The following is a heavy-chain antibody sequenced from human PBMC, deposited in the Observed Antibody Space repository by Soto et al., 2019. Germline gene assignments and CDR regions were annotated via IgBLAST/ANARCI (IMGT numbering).Heavy chain of an antibody. D-gene: IGHD3-16*02. CDR3: AKSRDYVWGTYRPPYHY. V-gene: IGHV3-23*01. CDR2: SINSGGGS. Sequence: PGGALRLSCEASGFTLINYPMSWVRQAPGKGLEWVSTSINSGGGSYYADSVKGRFTISRDRSKSTLYLQMDSLRAEDTAVYYCAKSRDYVWGTYRPPYHYSGEGVPVPVSP. J-gene: IGHJ4*02. CDR1: GFTLINYP.